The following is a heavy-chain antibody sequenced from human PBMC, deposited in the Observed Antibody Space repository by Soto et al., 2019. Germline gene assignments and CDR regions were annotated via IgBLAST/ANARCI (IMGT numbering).Heavy chain of an antibody. V-gene: IGHV4-30-2*01. Sequence: PSETLSLTCAVSGGSISSGGYSWSWIRQPPGKGLEWIGYIYHSGSTYYNPSLKSRVTISVDRSKNQFSLKLSSVTAADTAVYYCARCAGVIDCWGQGTLVTVSS. D-gene: IGHD3-10*01. CDR1: GGSISSGGYS. CDR3: ARCAGVIDC. J-gene: IGHJ4*02. CDR2: IYHSGST.